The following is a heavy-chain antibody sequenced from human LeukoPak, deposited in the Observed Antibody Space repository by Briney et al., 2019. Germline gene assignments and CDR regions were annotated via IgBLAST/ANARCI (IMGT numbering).Heavy chain of an antibody. J-gene: IGHJ4*02. CDR3: ATSGNRGYGIDY. D-gene: IGHD5-12*01. CDR2: IKHDGSDS. V-gene: IGHV3-7*03. Sequence: PGGSLRLSCAVSGFTFSTYWMTWVRQAPGRGLEWVANIKHDGSDSYSVDSVKGRFTISRDNTKNPLYLEMNSLRVEDTAVYYCATSGNRGYGIDYWGQGTLVAVSS. CDR1: GFTFSTYW.